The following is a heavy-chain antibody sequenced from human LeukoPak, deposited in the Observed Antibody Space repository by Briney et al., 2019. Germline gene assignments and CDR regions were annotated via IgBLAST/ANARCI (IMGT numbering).Heavy chain of an antibody. V-gene: IGHV3-64*01. D-gene: IGHD2/OR15-2a*01. CDR1: GFTFRNYA. CDR2: ISSNGDST. Sequence: GGSLRLSCAASGFTFRNYAMHWVRQAPGKGLEYVSAISSNGDSTYYANSVKGRFTVSRDDSKSTLYLQMGSLRAEDMAVYYCARATSGYDYWGQGTLVTVSS. J-gene: IGHJ4*02. CDR3: ARATSGYDY.